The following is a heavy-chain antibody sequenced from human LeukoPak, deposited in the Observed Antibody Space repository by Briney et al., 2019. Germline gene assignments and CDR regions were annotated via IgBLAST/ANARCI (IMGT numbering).Heavy chain of an antibody. CDR3: ARGLRWFFDY. V-gene: IGHV4-30-4*08. CDR1: GGSISSSSYY. J-gene: IGHJ4*02. CDR2: IYYSGST. D-gene: IGHD4-23*01. Sequence: PSETLSLTCAVSGGSISSSSYYWGWIRQPPGKGLEWIGYIYYSGSTYYNPSLKSRVTISVDTSKNQFSLKLSSVTAADTAVYYCARGLRWFFDYWGQGTLVTVSS.